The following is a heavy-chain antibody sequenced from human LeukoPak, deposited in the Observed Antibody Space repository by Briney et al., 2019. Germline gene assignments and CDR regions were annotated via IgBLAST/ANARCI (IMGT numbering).Heavy chain of an antibody. Sequence: GGSLRLSCAASGFTFSNYWMQWVRQAPGKGLVWVSRISVDGSTTSYAGSVRGRFTISRDNAKNTLYLQMNSLRAEDTAVYYCARERGLYGYAFDIWGQGTMVTVSS. V-gene: IGHV3-74*01. CDR1: GFTFSNYW. D-gene: IGHD2-8*01. J-gene: IGHJ3*02. CDR3: ARERGLYGYAFDI. CDR2: ISVDGSTT.